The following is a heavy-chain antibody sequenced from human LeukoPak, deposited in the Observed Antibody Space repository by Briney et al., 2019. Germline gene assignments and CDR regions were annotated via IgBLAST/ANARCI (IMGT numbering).Heavy chain of an antibody. CDR2: INSDGRST. CDR1: GFTFSSYW. J-gene: IGHJ4*02. V-gene: IGHV3-74*01. D-gene: IGHD3-22*01. CDR3: VRVFWYDSSFDY. Sequence: PGGSLRLSCAVSGFTFSSYWMHWVRQAPGKGLVCVSRINSDGRSTSYADSVKGRFTISRDNAKNTLYRQLNSLRTEESAVYYCVRVFWYDSSFDYWGRGTLVTVSS.